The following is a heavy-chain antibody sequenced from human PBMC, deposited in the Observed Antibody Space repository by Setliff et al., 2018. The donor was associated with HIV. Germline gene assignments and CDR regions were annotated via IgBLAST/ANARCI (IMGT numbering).Heavy chain of an antibody. CDR1: GYSISSGYY. CDR2: INHSGST. CDR3: ARGRGGDGYNFSDY. Sequence: SETLSLTCAVSGYSISSGYYWGWIRQSPGMGLEWIGEINHSGSTSYSPSLKSRVTISIDTSKNQFSLNLNSMTAADTAVYYCARGRGGDGYNFSDYWGQGTRVTVSS. J-gene: IGHJ4*02. V-gene: IGHV4-38-2*01. D-gene: IGHD5-12*01.